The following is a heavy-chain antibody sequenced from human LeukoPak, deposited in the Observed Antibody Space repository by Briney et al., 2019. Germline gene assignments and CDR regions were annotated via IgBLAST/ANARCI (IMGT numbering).Heavy chain of an antibody. CDR1: GFTFSSYA. D-gene: IGHD4-23*01. CDR3: ARCGGGNPRWFDP. Sequence: GGSLRLSCAASGFTFSSYAMYWVRQAPGKGLEWVAVISYDGSDKFYADSVKGRFTISRDSSKNTLYLQMNSLRPEGTAVYYCARCGGGNPRWFDPWGQGTLVTVSS. V-gene: IGHV3-30*04. J-gene: IGHJ5*02. CDR2: ISYDGSDK.